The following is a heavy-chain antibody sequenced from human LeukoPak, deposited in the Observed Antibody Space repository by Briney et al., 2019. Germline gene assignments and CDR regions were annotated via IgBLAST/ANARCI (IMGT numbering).Heavy chain of an antibody. CDR3: ARGAYYYDSSGYYTHYYYYYMDV. J-gene: IGHJ6*03. Sequence: ASVKVSCKASGYTFTSYDINWVRQATGQGLEWMGWMNPNSGNTGYAQKSQGRVTITRNTSISTAYMELSSLRSEDTAVYYCARGAYYYDSSGYYTHYYYYYMDVWGKGTTVTVSS. V-gene: IGHV1-8*03. CDR2: MNPNSGNT. CDR1: GYTFTSYD. D-gene: IGHD3-22*01.